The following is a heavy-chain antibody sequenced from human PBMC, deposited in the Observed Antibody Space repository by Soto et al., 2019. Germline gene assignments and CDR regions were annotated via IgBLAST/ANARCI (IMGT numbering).Heavy chain of an antibody. D-gene: IGHD4-17*01. CDR1: GGSFSGYY. V-gene: IGHV4-34*01. CDR3: SRCTTVIRAGQGGAPGKDFSDS. Sequence: QVQLQQWGAGLLKPSETLSLTCAVYGGSFSGYYWTWIRQPPGKGLVWSGGSDHSGSTNQNPSLKNRVTRSVDTSKNQFSLRLTSVTAAYTAVYYCSRCTTVIRAGQGGAPGKDFSDSWGQGTRVTVSS. J-gene: IGHJ4*02. CDR2: SDHSGST.